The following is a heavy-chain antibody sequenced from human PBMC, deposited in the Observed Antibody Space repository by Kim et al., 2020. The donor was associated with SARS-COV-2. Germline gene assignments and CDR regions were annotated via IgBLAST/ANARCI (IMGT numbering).Heavy chain of an antibody. CDR1: GFTFSSYA. V-gene: IGHV3-23*03. CDR2: IYSGGSST. D-gene: IGHD3-10*01. Sequence: GGSLRLSCAASGFTFSSYAMSWVRQAPGKGLEWVSVIYSGGSSTYYADSVKGRFTISRDNSKNTLYLQMNSLRAEDTAVYYCAKAGFGELSPFDYWGQGTLVTVSS. CDR3: AKAGFGELSPFDY. J-gene: IGHJ4*02.